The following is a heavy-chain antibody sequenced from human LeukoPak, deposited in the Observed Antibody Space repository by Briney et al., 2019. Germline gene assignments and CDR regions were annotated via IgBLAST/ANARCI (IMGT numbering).Heavy chain of an antibody. D-gene: IGHD5-12*01. CDR3: ARDFYSGYDLYYYYGMDV. CDR1: GDSVSSNSAA. CDR2: TYYRSKWYN. J-gene: IGHJ6*02. V-gene: IGHV6-1*01. Sequence: SQTLSLTCAISGDSVSSNSAAWNWIRQSPSRGLEWLGRTYYRSKWYNDYAVSVKGRITINPDTSKNQFSLQLNSVTPEDTAVYYCARDFYSGYDLYYYYGMDVWGQGTTVTVSS.